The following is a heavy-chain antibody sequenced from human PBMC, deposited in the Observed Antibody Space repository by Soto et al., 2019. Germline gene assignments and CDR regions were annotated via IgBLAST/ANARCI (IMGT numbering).Heavy chain of an antibody. D-gene: IGHD6-6*01. CDR2: IIPILGIA. Sequence: SVKVSCKASGGSFSSYTISWVRHAPGQGLEWMGRIIPILGIANYAQKFQGRVTITADKSTSAAYMELSSLRSEDTAVYYCARMYSSSSYFDYWGQGTLVTVSS. V-gene: IGHV1-69*02. CDR3: ARMYSSSSYFDY. J-gene: IGHJ4*02. CDR1: GGSFSSYT.